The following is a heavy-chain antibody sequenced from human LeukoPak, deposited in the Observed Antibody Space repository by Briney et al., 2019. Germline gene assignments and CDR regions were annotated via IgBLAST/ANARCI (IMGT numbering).Heavy chain of an antibody. Sequence: PSETLSLTCTISVGSFSTYYWGWIRQPPGKGLEWIGYISYSGSTTYTPSLESRVTISVDTSKNQFSLRLSSVTAADTAVYYCTRITQGTVDYWGQGILVTVSS. D-gene: IGHD3-10*01. J-gene: IGHJ4*02. CDR2: ISYSGST. CDR3: TRITQGTVDY. CDR1: VGSFSTYY. V-gene: IGHV4-59*01.